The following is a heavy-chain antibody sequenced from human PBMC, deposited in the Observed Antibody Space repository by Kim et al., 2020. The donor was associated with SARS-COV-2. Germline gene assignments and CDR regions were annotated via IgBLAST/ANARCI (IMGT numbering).Heavy chain of an antibody. V-gene: IGHV1-46*01. CDR2: INPSGGST. J-gene: IGHJ3*02. CDR3: ARSSSYYYDSSGNTDAFDI. Sequence: ASVKVSCKASGYTFTSYYMHWVRQAPGQGLEWMGIINPSGGSTSYAQKFQGRVTMTRDTSTSTVYMELSSLRSEDTAVYYCARSSSYYYDSSGNTDAFDIWGQGTMVTVSS. CDR1: GYTFTSYY. D-gene: IGHD3-22*01.